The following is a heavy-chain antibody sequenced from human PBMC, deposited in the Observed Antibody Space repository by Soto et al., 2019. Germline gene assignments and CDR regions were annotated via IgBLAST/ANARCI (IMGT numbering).Heavy chain of an antibody. D-gene: IGHD3-9*01. J-gene: IGHJ2*01. CDR2: IFYSGTT. Sequence: PSETLSLTCTVSGDSISSSSYYWVWIRQPPGRGLEWIGSIFYSGTTYYNPSLKSRVTISIDTSKNQFSLKLTSVTAADTAVYYCAKTGPYDILTYWYFALWGRGTLVTVSS. CDR1: GDSISSSSYY. CDR3: AKTGPYDILTYWYFAL. V-gene: IGHV4-39*01.